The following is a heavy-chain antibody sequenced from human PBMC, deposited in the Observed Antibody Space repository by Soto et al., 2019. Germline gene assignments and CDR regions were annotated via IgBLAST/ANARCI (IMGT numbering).Heavy chain of an antibody. CDR2: IYHSGST. D-gene: IGHD3-10*01. Sequence: SETLSLTCAVSGGSISSSNWWSWVRQPPGKGLEWIGEIYHSGSTNYNPSLKSRVTISVDKSKNQFSLKLSSVTAADTAVYYCTRLGVASRSPARGYFDSWGHGALVTAPQ. CDR1: GGSISSSNW. J-gene: IGHJ4*01. V-gene: IGHV4-4*02. CDR3: TRLGVASRSPARGYFDS.